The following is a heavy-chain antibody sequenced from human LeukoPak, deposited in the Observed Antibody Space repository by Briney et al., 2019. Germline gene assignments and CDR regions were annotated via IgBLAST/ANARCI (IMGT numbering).Heavy chain of an antibody. CDR3: TADSSGYYSYYGMDV. Sequence: GGSLRLSCAASGFTFSSYAMHWVRQAPGKGLEYVSAISSNGGSTYYANSVKGRFTISRDNSKNTLYLQMNSLKTEDTAVYYCTADSSGYYSYYGMDVWGQGTTVTVSS. D-gene: IGHD3-22*01. CDR2: ISSNGGST. J-gene: IGHJ6*02. V-gene: IGHV3-64*01. CDR1: GFTFSSYA.